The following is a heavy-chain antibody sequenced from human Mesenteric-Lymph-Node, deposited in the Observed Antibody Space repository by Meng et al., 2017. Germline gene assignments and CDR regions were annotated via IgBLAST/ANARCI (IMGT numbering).Heavy chain of an antibody. V-gene: IGHV3-43D*03. CDR2: ISWDGGST. J-gene: IGHJ4*02. CDR3: AKDIRVLGYGSGSYFDY. D-gene: IGHD3-10*01. CDR1: GFTFSSYW. Sequence: GGSLRLSCAASGFTFSSYWMHWVRQAPGKGLEWVSLISWDGGSTYYADSVKGRFTISRDNSKNSLYLQMNSLRAEDTALYYCAKDIRVLGYGSGSYFDYWGQGTLVTVSS.